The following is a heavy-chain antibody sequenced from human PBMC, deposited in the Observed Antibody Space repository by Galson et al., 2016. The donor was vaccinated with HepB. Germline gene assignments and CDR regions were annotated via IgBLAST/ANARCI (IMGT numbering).Heavy chain of an antibody. J-gene: IGHJ5*02. Sequence: TLSLTCSVSGGSINSGGYYWRWIRHHPGKGLEWIGYISYSGSTYYNPSLRSRVTISIDTSKNQFSLNLSSMTAADTAVYYCARAYSGSYCFDPWGQGSRGTVSS. CDR1: GGSINSGGYY. CDR2: ISYSGST. D-gene: IGHD1-26*01. V-gene: IGHV4-31*03. CDR3: ARAYSGSYCFDP.